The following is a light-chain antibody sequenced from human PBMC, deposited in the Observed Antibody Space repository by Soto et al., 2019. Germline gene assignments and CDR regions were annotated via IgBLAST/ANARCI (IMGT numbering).Light chain of an antibody. J-gene: IGLJ3*02. Sequence: QSALTQPASVSGSPGQSITISCTGTSSDVGGTNFVSWYQQHPGKAPKLMIYEVSKRPSGLSNRFSGSKSANTASLTISGLQAEDGADYYCSSSTSSNTLVFGGGTKLTVL. CDR2: EVS. CDR1: SSDVGGTNF. CDR3: SSSTSSNTLV. V-gene: IGLV2-14*01.